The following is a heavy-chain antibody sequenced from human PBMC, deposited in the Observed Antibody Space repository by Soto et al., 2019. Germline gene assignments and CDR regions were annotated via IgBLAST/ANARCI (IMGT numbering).Heavy chain of an antibody. D-gene: IGHD2-2*01. CDR3: AKDSSRGYCSSTSCYSTPDY. CDR2: ISGSGGST. Sequence: GGSLRLSCAASGFTFSSYAMSWVRQAPGKGLEWVSAISGSGGSTYYADSVKGRFTISRDNSKNTLYLQMNSLRAEDTAVYYCAKDSSRGYCSSTSCYSTPDYWGQGTLVTVSS. V-gene: IGHV3-23*01. J-gene: IGHJ4*02. CDR1: GFTFSSYA.